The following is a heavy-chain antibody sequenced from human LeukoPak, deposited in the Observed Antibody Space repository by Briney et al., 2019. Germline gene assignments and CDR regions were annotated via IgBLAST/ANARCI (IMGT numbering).Heavy chain of an antibody. J-gene: IGHJ4*02. CDR2: INPNTGNP. CDR1: GYTFTSYA. CDR3: ARGDYGDTDY. Sequence: RASVKVSCKASGYTFTSYAMNWVRQAPGQGPEWMGWINPNTGNPTYAQGFTGRFVFSLDTSVSTAYLQISSLKAEDTAVYYCARGDYGDTDYWGQGTLVTVSS. D-gene: IGHD4-17*01. V-gene: IGHV7-4-1*02.